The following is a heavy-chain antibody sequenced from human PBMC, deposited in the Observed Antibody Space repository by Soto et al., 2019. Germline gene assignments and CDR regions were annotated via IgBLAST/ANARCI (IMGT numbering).Heavy chain of an antibody. CDR2: ISYDGSNK. CDR3: ERDTGYDSLDY. V-gene: IGHV3-30-3*01. CDR1: GFTFSSYA. Sequence: QVQLVESGGGVVQPGRSLRLSCAASGFTFSSYAMHWVRQAPGKGLEWVAVISYDGSNKYYADCFKGRFTISRDNSKNTLYLQMNSLRAEDTAVYYCERDTGYDSLDYWGQGNLVTVSS. D-gene: IGHD5-12*01. J-gene: IGHJ4*02.